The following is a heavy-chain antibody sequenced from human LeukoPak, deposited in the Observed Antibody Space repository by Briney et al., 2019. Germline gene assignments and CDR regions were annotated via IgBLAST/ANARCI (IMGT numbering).Heavy chain of an antibody. Sequence: GGSLRLSCAASGFAFNTYSMYWVRQAPGKGLEWVSYISSSSSPIYYADSVKGRFTISRDNAKNSLYLQMNSLRDEDTAVYYCARDHYSRNDYWGQGTLVTVSS. CDR1: GFAFNTYS. V-gene: IGHV3-48*02. CDR2: ISSSSSPI. D-gene: IGHD6-13*01. J-gene: IGHJ4*02. CDR3: ARDHYSRNDY.